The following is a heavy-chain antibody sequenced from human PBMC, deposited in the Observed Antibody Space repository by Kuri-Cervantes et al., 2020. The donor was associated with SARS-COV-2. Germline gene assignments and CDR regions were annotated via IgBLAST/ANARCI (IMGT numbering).Heavy chain of an antibody. CDR1: GDPISSSSFY. CDR2: MFYSGST. Sequence: GSLRLSCTVSGDPISSSSFYWGWIRQPPGKGLEWIGSMFYSGSTYYNPSLKSRLTISVDTSKNQFSLKLSSVTAADTAVYYCARDDYDSTGLYHGLDYWGQGTLVTVSS. D-gene: IGHD3-22*01. V-gene: IGHV4-39*01. CDR3: ARDDYDSTGLYHGLDY. J-gene: IGHJ4*01.